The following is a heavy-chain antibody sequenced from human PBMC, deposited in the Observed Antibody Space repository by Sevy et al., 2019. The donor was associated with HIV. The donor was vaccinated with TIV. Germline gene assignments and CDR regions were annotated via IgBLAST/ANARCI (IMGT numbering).Heavy chain of an antibody. V-gene: IGHV4-4*07. CDR2: IYTSGST. D-gene: IGHD3-3*01. J-gene: IGHJ5*02. Sequence: SETLSLTCTVSGGSISSYYWSWIRQPAGKGLEWFGRIYTSGSTNYNPSLKSRVTMSVDTSKNQFSLKLSSVTAADTAVYYCARDYFGGYYNWFDPWGQGTLVTVSS. CDR1: GGSISSYY. CDR3: ARDYFGGYYNWFDP.